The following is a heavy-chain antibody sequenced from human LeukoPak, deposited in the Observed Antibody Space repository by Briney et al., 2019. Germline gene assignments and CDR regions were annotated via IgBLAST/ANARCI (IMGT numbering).Heavy chain of an antibody. J-gene: IGHJ4*02. CDR3: ARERTGFDY. CDR1: GFTFSSYA. V-gene: IGHV3-30-3*01. D-gene: IGHD3/OR15-3a*01. CDR2: ISYDGSNK. Sequence: GRSLRLSCAASGFTFSSYAMHWVRQAPGKGLEWVAVISYDGSNKYYADFVKGRFTISRDNSKNTLYLQMNSLRAEDTAVYYCARERTGFDYWGQGTLVTVSS.